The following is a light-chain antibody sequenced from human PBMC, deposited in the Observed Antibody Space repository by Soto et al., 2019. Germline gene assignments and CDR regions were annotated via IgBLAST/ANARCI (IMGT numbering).Light chain of an antibody. CDR3: QQSYSTTWT. V-gene: IGKV1-39*01. J-gene: IGKJ1*01. Sequence: DIQMTQSPSSLSASVGDRVTITCRASQSINRYINWYQQKPGKAPKLLIYAASSLQSGVPSRFSGSGSETDFTLTISSLQPEDFATYSCQQSYSTTWTFGQGTKVDIK. CDR2: AAS. CDR1: QSINRY.